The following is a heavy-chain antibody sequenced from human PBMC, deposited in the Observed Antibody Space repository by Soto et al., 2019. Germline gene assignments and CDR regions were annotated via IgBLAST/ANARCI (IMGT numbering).Heavy chain of an antibody. CDR3: AGGLYCVRWLRSSAFSI. V-gene: IGHV4-34*01. J-gene: IGHJ3*02. D-gene: IGHD5-12*01. CDR2: INHSGST. CDR1: GGSFSGHY. Sequence: TSETLSLTCAVYGGSFSGHYWSWIRQPPGKGLEWIGEINHSGSTNYNPSLKSRVTISVDTSKNQFSLKLSSVTAADPAVYYCAGGLYCVRWLRSSAFSIWGQGKMDTFPS.